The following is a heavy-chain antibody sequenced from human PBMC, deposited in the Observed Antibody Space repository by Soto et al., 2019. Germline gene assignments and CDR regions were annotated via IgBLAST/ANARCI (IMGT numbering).Heavy chain of an antibody. CDR2: TYYRSKWYN. Sequence: SQTLSLTCAISGDSVSSNSAAWNWIRQSPSRGLEWLGRTYYRSKWYNDYAVSVKSRITINPDTSKNQFSLQLNSVTPEDTAVYYCARDPPTYYNSVTGYYGWSKAFDIWGQGTMVTVS. D-gene: IGHD3-9*01. CDR3: ARDPPTYYNSVTGYYGWSKAFDI. CDR1: GDSVSSNSAA. J-gene: IGHJ3*02. V-gene: IGHV6-1*01.